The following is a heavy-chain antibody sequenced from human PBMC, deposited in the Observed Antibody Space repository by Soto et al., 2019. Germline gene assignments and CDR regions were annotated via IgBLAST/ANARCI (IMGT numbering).Heavy chain of an antibody. CDR3: ARGNTVTEFDY. CDR2: IYYSGST. J-gene: IGHJ4*02. V-gene: IGHV4-59*01. CDR1: GGSISSYY. D-gene: IGHD4-4*01. Sequence: SETLSLTCTVSGGSISSYYWSWIRQPPGKGLEWIGYIYYSGSTNYNPSLKSRVTISVDTSKNQFSLKLSSVTAADTAVYYCARGNTVTEFDYWGQGTLVTVSS.